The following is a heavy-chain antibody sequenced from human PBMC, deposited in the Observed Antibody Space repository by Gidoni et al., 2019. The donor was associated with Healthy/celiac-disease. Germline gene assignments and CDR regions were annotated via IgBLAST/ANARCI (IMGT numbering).Heavy chain of an antibody. J-gene: IGHJ6*03. CDR1: GYTFTGYY. V-gene: IGHV1-2*02. CDR2: INPNSGGT. Sequence: QVQLVQSGAEVKKPGASVKVSCKASGYTFTGYYMHWVRQAPGQGLEWMGWINPNSGGTNYAQKFQGRVTMTRDTSISTAYMELSRLRSDDTAVYYCARDFAAAGRYYYYMDVWGKGTTVTVSS. D-gene: IGHD6-13*01. CDR3: ARDFAAAGRYYYYMDV.